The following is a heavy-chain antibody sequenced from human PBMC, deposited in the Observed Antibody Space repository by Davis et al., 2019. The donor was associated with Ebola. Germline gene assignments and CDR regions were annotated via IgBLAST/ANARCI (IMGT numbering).Heavy chain of an antibody. CDR1: GGSISSYY. J-gene: IGHJ6*03. D-gene: IGHD6-19*01. Sequence: PSETLSLTCTVSGGSISSYYWSWIRQPPGKGLEWIGYIYYSGSTNYNPSLKSRVTISVDKSKNQFSLKLSSVTAADTAVYYCAREVAVAGTDYYYYMDVWGKGTTVTVSS. V-gene: IGHV4-59*01. CDR3: AREVAVAGTDYYYYMDV. CDR2: IYYSGST.